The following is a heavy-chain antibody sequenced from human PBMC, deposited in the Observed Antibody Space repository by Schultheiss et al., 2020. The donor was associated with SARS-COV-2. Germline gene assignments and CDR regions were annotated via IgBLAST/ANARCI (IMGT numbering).Heavy chain of an antibody. D-gene: IGHD5-24*01. J-gene: IGHJ4*02. CDR1: GGPISSGGYY. Sequence: SETLSLTCTVSGGPISSGGYYWSWIRQHPGKGLEWIGYIYYTGSTKYNPSLKSRVTISIDTSKNQFSLKLSSVTAADTAVYFCARQIKVGSYYNSATLSFIWGRGALVTSPQ. V-gene: IGHV4-31*03. CDR3: ARQIKVGSYYNSATLSFI. CDR2: IYYTGST.